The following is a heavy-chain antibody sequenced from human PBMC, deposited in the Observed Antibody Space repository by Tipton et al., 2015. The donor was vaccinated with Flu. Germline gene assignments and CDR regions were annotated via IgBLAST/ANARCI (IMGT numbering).Heavy chain of an antibody. Sequence: GLVKPSQTLSLTCAISGDSVSSNSAAWNWIRQSPSRGLEWLGRTYYRSKWYNDYAVSVKSRITINPDTSKNQFSLKLSSVTAADTAVYYCARDGHYYYDSSGVLDAFDIWGQGTMVSVSS. CDR3: ARDGHYYYDSSGVLDAFDI. V-gene: IGHV6-1*01. CDR1: GDSVSSNSAA. D-gene: IGHD3-22*01. CDR2: TYYRSKWYN. J-gene: IGHJ3*02.